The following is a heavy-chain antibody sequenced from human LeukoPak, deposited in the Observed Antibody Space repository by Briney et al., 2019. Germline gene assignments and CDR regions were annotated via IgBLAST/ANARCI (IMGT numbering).Heavy chain of an antibody. J-gene: IGHJ4*02. CDR3: AVISTRRDFDY. V-gene: IGHV4-59*01. Sequence: PSETLSLTCTVSGGSISGYYWSWIRQPPGKGLEWLGCIYCSGSTNYNPSLKSRVTISGDTSRNQFSLRLSSVTAADTAVYYCAVISTRRDFDYWGQGTLVTVSS. CDR1: GGSISGYY. D-gene: IGHD3-9*01. CDR2: IYCSGST.